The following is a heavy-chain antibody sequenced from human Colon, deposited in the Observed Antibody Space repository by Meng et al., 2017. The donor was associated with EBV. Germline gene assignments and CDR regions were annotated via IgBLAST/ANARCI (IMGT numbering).Heavy chain of an antibody. Sequence: QVQLHDSGQGLLKPSHTLSPPCTVSGGSVSSGGYYWTWIRQHPGKGLEWFGHIYYSGSTFYNPSLKRRVIISIDTSKNQFSLNLRSVTAADTAVYYCARVSSGWDYFDYWGQGTLVTVSS. CDR2: IYYSGST. D-gene: IGHD6-19*01. J-gene: IGHJ4*02. CDR1: GGSVSSGGYY. V-gene: IGHV4-31*03. CDR3: ARVSSGWDYFDY.